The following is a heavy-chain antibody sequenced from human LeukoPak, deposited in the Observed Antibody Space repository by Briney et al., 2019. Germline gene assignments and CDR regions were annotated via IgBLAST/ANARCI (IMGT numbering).Heavy chain of an antibody. CDR2: ISAYNGNT. Sequence: GASVKVSCKASGYTFTSYGISWVRQAPGQGLEWMGWISAYNGNTNYAQKFQGRVTITADESTSTAYMELSSLRSEDTAVYYCARALIVVVPAANARVYYYYMDVWGKGTTVTVSS. J-gene: IGHJ6*03. CDR3: ARALIVVVPAANARVYYYYMDV. V-gene: IGHV1-18*01. CDR1: GYTFTSYG. D-gene: IGHD2-2*01.